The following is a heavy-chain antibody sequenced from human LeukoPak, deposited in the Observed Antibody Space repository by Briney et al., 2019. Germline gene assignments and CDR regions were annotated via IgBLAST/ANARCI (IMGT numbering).Heavy chain of an antibody. CDR3: AKANWEDYVWGNC. CDR2: ISGSHT. J-gene: IGHJ4*02. V-gene: IGHV3-23*01. D-gene: IGHD3-16*01. Sequence: GGSLRLSCAASGFTFNAQDINWVRQGPGKGLEWVAGISGSHTFYADSVKGRFTFSRDNSKNTMYLQMNSLRVEDTAVYYCAKANWEDYVWGNCWGQGTLVTVSS. CDR1: GFTFNAQD.